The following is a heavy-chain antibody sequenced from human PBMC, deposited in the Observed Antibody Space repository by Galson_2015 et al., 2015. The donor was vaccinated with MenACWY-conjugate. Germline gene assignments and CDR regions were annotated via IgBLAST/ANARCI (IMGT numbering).Heavy chain of an antibody. V-gene: IGHV3-64*01. CDR1: GISFDIFA. J-gene: IGHJ4*02. CDR3: ARGGYDSGPVPFDY. CDR2: ISRDGTST. Sequence: SLRLSCAASGISFDIFAMHWVRQAPGRGLELVATISRDGTSTYYGNSVKGRFTISRDSSKNSLYLQMDSLRPDDSAVYYCARGGYDSGPVPFDYWGRGTLVTVSS. D-gene: IGHD3-22*01.